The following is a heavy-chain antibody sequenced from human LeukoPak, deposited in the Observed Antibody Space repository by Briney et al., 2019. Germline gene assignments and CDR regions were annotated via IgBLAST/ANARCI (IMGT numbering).Heavy chain of an antibody. CDR3: TKYDTSVNFDY. D-gene: IGHD3-22*01. Sequence: GGSLRLPCVASGLTFTNAWMSWVRQAPGKGLEWVGHIKSKTDGGTTDYAAPVKGRFIISRDDSKHTLYLQMNSLKTDDTAVYYCTKYDTSVNFDYWGQGTLVTVSS. CDR2: IKSKTDGGTT. CDR1: GLTFTNAW. V-gene: IGHV3-15*01. J-gene: IGHJ4*02.